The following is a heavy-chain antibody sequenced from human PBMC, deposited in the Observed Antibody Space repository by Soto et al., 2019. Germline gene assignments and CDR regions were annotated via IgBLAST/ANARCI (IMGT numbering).Heavy chain of an antibody. V-gene: IGHV3-23*01. J-gene: IGHJ4*02. Sequence: PGGSLRLSCAASGLTFSSYAMRWVRQAPGKGLEWVSAISGSGGSTYYADSVKGRFTISRDNSKNTLYLQMNSLRAEDTAVYYCAKDSLTELRYFDWSRDTPADYWGQGTLVTVSS. CDR2: ISGSGGST. D-gene: IGHD3-9*01. CDR1: GLTFSSYA. CDR3: AKDSLTELRYFDWSRDTPADY.